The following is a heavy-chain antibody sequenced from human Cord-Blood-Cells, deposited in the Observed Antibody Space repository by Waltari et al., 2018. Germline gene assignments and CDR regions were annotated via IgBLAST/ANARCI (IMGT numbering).Heavy chain of an antibody. CDR1: GFTFSSYS. CDR2: ISSSINYI. V-gene: IGHV3-21*01. CDR3: ARDNLGGLVDY. D-gene: IGHD6-19*01. Sequence: EVQLVESGGGLVKPGGSLRLSCAASGFTFSSYSMNCVRQDPGKGLEWVSSISSSINYIYYAYSEEGRFTISRDNAKNSLYLQMNRLRAEDTAVYYCARDNLGGLVDYWGQGTLVTVSS. J-gene: IGHJ4*02.